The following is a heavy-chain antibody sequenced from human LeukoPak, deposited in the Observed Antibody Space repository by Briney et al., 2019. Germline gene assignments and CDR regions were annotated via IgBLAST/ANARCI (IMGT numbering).Heavy chain of an antibody. V-gene: IGHV1-2*02. J-gene: IGHJ4*02. D-gene: IGHD3-22*01. CDR3: ARVRYYDSSGYPAFDY. CDR1: GYTFTGYY. CDR2: INPNSGGT. Sequence: GASAKVSCKASGYTFTGYYMHWVRQAPGQGLEWMGWINPNSGGTNYAQKFQGRVTMTRDTSISTAYMELSRLRSDDTAVYYCARVRYYDSSGYPAFDYWGQGTLVTVSS.